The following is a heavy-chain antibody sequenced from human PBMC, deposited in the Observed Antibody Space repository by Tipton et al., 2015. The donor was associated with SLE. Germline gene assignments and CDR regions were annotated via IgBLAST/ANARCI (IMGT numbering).Heavy chain of an antibody. J-gene: IGHJ2*01. Sequence: PGLVKPSETLSLTCTVSGGSISGHFWSWIRQPPGKGLEWIGIIYNSGTTNYNPSLRSRVTISVDTSKNQFSLKLSSVTAADTAVYYCARGGEDDYYFDLWGRGTLVTVSS. CDR3: ARGGEDDYYFDL. V-gene: IGHV4-59*11. CDR1: GGSISGHF. D-gene: IGHD3-10*01. CDR2: IYNSGTT.